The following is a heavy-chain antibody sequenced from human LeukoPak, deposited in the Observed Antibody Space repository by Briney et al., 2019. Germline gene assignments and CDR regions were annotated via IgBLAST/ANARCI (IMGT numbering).Heavy chain of an antibody. V-gene: IGHV4-38-2*02. CDR2: IYHSGST. Sequence: SETLSLTCTVSGYSISSGYYWGWIRQPPGKGLEWIGSIYHSGSTYYNPSLKSRVTISVDTSKNQFSLKLSSVTAADTAVYYCARDYSGGHDYWGQGTLATVTS. J-gene: IGHJ4*02. D-gene: IGHD2-15*01. CDR3: ARDYSGGHDY. CDR1: GYSISSGYY.